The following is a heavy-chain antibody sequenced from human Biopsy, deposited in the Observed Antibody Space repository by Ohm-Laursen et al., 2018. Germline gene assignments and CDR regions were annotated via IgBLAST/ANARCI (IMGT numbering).Heavy chain of an antibody. D-gene: IGHD2-15*01. V-gene: IGHV1-2*02. CDR3: AKGQDLRGGAEYFQH. J-gene: IGHJ1*01. CDR2: INPHSGTT. CDR1: GYTFTGQY. Sequence: ASSVKVSCKASGYTFTGQYLHRVRQVPGQGLEWMGWINPHSGTTKFAQDFQGRVTMTRDTSITTAYMELRRLRSDDTAVYYCAKGQDLRGGAEYFQHWGQGALVTVSS.